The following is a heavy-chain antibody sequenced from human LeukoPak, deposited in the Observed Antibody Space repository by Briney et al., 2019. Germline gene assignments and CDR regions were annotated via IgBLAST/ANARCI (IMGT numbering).Heavy chain of an antibody. CDR2: ISSSGSTI. CDR3: ARDLVRYFDWYNLFDP. V-gene: IGHV3-11*01. Sequence: PGGSLRLSCAASGFTFSDYYMSWIRQAPGKGLEWVSYISSSGSTIYYADSVKGRFTISRDNAKNSLYLQMNSLRAEDTAVYYCARDLVRYFDWYNLFDPWGQGTLVTVSS. CDR1: GFTFSDYY. J-gene: IGHJ5*02. D-gene: IGHD3-9*01.